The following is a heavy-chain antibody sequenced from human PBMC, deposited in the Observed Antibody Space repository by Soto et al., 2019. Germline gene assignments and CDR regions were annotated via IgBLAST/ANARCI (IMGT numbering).Heavy chain of an antibody. J-gene: IGHJ4*02. Sequence: ASVKVSCKASGYTFTSYGISWVRQAPGQGLEWMGWISAYNGNTNYAQKLQGRVTMTTDTSTGTAYMELRSLRSDDTAVYYCARGTNYYDSSGEEYYFDYWGQGTLVTVSS. V-gene: IGHV1-18*01. CDR2: ISAYNGNT. CDR1: GYTFTSYG. CDR3: ARGTNYYDSSGEEYYFDY. D-gene: IGHD3-22*01.